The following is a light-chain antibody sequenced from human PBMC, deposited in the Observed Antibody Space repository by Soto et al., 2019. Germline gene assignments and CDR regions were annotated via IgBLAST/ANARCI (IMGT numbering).Light chain of an antibody. CDR2: GAS. J-gene: IGKJ3*01. Sequence: IVLRQSPGTLYLSPGERATLSCRASPSVSSSYLAWYQQKPGQAPRLLIYGASSRATGIPDRFSGSGSGTDFTLTISRLDPEDFAGYYCQQYGGSPPSTFVPGTKVDFK. CDR1: PSVSSSY. V-gene: IGKV3-20*01. CDR3: QQYGGSPPST.